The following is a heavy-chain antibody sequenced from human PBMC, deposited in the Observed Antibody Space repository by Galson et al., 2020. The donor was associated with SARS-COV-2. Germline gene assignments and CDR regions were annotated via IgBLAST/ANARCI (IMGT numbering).Heavy chain of an antibody. J-gene: IGHJ2*01. CDR2: IYPGDSDT. CDR1: GYSFTSYW. CDR3: ARGLGDYGDWYFDL. V-gene: IGHV5-51*01. Sequence: KVSCKGSGYSFTSYWIRWVRQMPGKGLEWMGLIYPGDSDTRYSPSFQGQVTIPVDKSIITAYLQWSSLKASDTAMYYCARGLGDYGDWYFDLWGRGTLVTVSS. D-gene: IGHD4-17*01.